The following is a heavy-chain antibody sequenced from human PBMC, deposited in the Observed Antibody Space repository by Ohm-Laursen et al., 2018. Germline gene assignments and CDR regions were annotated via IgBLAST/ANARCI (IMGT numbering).Heavy chain of an antibody. Sequence: TLSLTWAVYGGSFRGYYWSWVRQAPGKGLEWVGFIRSKAYGGTTEYAASVKGRFTISRDDSKSIAYLQMNSLKTEDTAVYYCTRDKWGYSSASLSFDYWGQGTLVTVSS. CDR3: TRDKWGYSSASLSFDY. D-gene: IGHD6-19*01. CDR1: GGSFRGYY. CDR2: IRSKAYGGTT. J-gene: IGHJ4*02. V-gene: IGHV3-49*04.